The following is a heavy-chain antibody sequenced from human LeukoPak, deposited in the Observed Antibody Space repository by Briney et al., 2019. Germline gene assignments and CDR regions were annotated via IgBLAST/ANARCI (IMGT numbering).Heavy chain of an antibody. D-gene: IGHD3-10*01. J-gene: IGHJ6*03. V-gene: IGHV3-48*01. CDR2: IGSDGTRL. CDR1: GLKFSSDA. Sequence: GGSLRLSCLVSGLKFSSDAMNWVRQAPGKGLEWLAHIGSDGTRLYADSVKGRFTISRDNAENSVYLQMNSLRGEDTAVYFSARDVHGAGSYLPDYMDVWGKGTSVTAS. CDR3: ARDVHGAGSYLPDYMDV.